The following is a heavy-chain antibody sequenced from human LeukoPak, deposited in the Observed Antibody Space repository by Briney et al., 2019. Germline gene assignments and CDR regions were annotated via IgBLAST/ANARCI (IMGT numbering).Heavy chain of an antibody. V-gene: IGHV3-48*03. CDR1: GFTFSSYE. D-gene: IGHD6-19*01. J-gene: IGHJ3*02. CDR3: ARDKGWQWLDAFDI. CDR2: ISGSGSTT. Sequence: GGSLRLSCAASGFTFSSYEMNWVRQAPGEGLEWVSYISGSGSTTYYPDSVKGRFTISRDNAKKSVYLQMNSLRAEDTAVYYCARDKGWQWLDAFDIWGQGTLVTVSS.